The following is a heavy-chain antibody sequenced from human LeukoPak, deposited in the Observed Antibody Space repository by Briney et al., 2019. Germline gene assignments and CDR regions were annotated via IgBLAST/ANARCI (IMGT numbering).Heavy chain of an antibody. J-gene: IGHJ6*02. D-gene: IGHD3-10*01. V-gene: IGHV4-59*12. CDR3: ARGRLGSGSYFYYYYGMDV. CDR1: GGSISSYY. Sequence: SETLSLTCTVSGGSISSYYWSWIRQPPGKGLEWIGYIYYSGSTNYNPSLKSRVTISVDTSKNQFSLKLSSVTAADTAVYYCARGRLGSGSYFYYYYGMDVWGQGTTVTVSS. CDR2: IYYSGST.